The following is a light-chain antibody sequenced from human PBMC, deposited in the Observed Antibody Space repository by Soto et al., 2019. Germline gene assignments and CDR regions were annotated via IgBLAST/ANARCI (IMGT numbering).Light chain of an antibody. Sequence: EIVMTQSPATLSVSPGERATLSCRASQNVSNNLAWYQKKPGQAPRLLIYGASTRANGIPARFSGSGSGTEFTLTISSLQSDDFAFYYCQQYNNWWTFGQGTRVDIK. CDR2: GAS. CDR3: QQYNNWWT. J-gene: IGKJ1*01. V-gene: IGKV3-15*01. CDR1: QNVSNN.